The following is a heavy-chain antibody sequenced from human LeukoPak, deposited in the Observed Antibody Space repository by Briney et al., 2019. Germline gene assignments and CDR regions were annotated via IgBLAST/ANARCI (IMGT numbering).Heavy chain of an antibody. CDR1: GFTFSSYA. CDR2: ISSNGGST. Sequence: GGSLRLSCAASGFTFSSYAMHWVRQAPGKGLEYVSAISSNGGSTYYANSVKGRFTISRDNSKNTLYLQMGSLRAEDMAVYYCARGNYDYVWGSYPVPDYWAREPWSPSPQ. V-gene: IGHV3-64*01. CDR3: ARGNYDYVWGSYPVPDY. D-gene: IGHD3-16*02. J-gene: IGHJ4*02.